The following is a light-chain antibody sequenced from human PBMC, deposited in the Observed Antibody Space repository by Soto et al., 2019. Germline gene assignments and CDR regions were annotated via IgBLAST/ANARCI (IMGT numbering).Light chain of an antibody. CDR3: YTYPGSSNALFV. CDR1: SRDIGTSNL. CDR2: EVT. Sequence: QSVLTQPASVSGSPGQSITISCTGTSRDIGTSNLVSWYQQYPGKAPKLIIFEVTRRPSGISNRFSGSKSGNTASLTISGLQPEDEADYYCYTYPGSSNALFVFGTGTKVTV. J-gene: IGLJ1*01. V-gene: IGLV2-23*02.